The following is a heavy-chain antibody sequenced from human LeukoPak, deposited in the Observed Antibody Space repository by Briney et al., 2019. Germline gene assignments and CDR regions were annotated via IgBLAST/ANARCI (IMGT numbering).Heavy chain of an antibody. Sequence: SETLSLTCTVSGGSISSYYWSWIRQPAGKGLEWIGYIYYSGSTNYNPSLESRVTMSVDTSKNQFSLKLSSVTAADTAVYYCARDKTTVSSISIRNYYHYMDVWGKGTTVTVSS. CDR3: ARDKTTVSSISIRNYYHYMDV. D-gene: IGHD4-11*01. CDR1: GGSISSYY. CDR2: IYYSGST. V-gene: IGHV4-59*12. J-gene: IGHJ6*03.